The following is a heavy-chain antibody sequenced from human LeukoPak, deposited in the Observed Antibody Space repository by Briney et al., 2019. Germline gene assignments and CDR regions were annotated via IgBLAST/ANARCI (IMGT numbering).Heavy chain of an antibody. Sequence: SETLSLTCTVSGVSISSHDWSWIRQSPGKGLEWIGYSHYSEDTSYNPSLKNRVTISLDTSKNQFSLRLTSVTAADTAVYFCAKGEYSRTSYYHYYMDVWGKGTTVTVSS. CDR2: SHYSEDT. D-gene: IGHD6-6*01. J-gene: IGHJ6*03. V-gene: IGHV4-59*11. CDR1: GVSISSHD. CDR3: AKGEYSRTSYYHYYMDV.